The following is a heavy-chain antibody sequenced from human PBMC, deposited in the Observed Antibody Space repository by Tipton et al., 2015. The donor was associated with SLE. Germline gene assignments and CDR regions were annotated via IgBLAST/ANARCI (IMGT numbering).Heavy chain of an antibody. Sequence: TLSLTCTVSGGSISSGSYYWSWIRQPAGKGLEWIGYIYTSGSTNYNPSLKSRVTISVDTSKNQFSLKLSSVTAADTAVYYCASYYYDSSGGYWGQGTLVTVSS. CDR1: GGSISSGSYY. CDR3: ASYYYDSSGGY. J-gene: IGHJ4*02. CDR2: IYTSGST. D-gene: IGHD3-22*01. V-gene: IGHV4-61*09.